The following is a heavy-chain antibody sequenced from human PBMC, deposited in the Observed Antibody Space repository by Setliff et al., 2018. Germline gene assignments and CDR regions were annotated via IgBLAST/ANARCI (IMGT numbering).Heavy chain of an antibody. J-gene: IGHJ4*02. Sequence: GGSLRLSCAASGFTFSTYGLNWVRQASGKGLEWISYLNNDGTTIYYADSVRGRFTISRDNARDSLYLQMNSLRAEDTAVYYCVRDTTSGWMLTNWGQGTLVTVS. CDR1: GFTFSTYG. CDR2: LNNDGTTI. CDR3: VRDTTSGWMLTN. V-gene: IGHV3-48*04. D-gene: IGHD6-25*01.